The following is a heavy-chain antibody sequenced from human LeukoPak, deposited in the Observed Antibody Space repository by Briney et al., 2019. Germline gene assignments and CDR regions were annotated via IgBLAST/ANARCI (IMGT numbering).Heavy chain of an antibody. CDR1: GFTFSSYS. V-gene: IGHV3-21*01. J-gene: IGHJ6*02. CDR3: AKDRYFRDYDYYGLDF. CDR2: ISSSSSYI. Sequence: PGGSLRLSCAASGFTFSSYSMNWVRQAPGKGLEWVSSISSSSSYIYYADSVKGRFTISRDNAKNSLYLQMNSLRAEDTAVYYCAKDRYFRDYDYYGLDFWGQGITVTVS. D-gene: IGHD3-9*01.